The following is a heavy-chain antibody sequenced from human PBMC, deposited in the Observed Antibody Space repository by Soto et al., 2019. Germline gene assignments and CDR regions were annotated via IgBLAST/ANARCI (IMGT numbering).Heavy chain of an antibody. CDR1: GGTFSSYT. V-gene: IGHV1-69*08. Sequence: QVQLVQSGAEVKKPGSSVKVSCKASGGTFSSYTISWVRQAPGQGLEWMGRIIPILGIANYAQKFQGRVKISADKSTRTAYMELSSLRSEDTAVYYCARDKDIVVVPAAMALDYWGQGTLVTVSS. J-gene: IGHJ4*02. CDR3: ARDKDIVVVPAAMALDY. D-gene: IGHD2-2*01. CDR2: IIPILGIA.